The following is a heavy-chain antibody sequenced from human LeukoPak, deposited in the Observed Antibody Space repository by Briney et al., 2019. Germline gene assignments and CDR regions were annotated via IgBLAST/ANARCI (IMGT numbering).Heavy chain of an antibody. CDR3: AKGASSGYPRPYGMDV. Sequence: PGGSLRLSCAASGFTFSSYGMHWVRQAPGKGLEWVAVISHDGSNKYYADSVKGRFTISRDNSKNTLYLQMNSLRAEDTAVYYCAKGASSGYPRPYGMDVWGQGTTVTVSS. CDR2: ISHDGSNK. D-gene: IGHD3-22*01. J-gene: IGHJ6*02. CDR1: GFTFSSYG. V-gene: IGHV3-30*18.